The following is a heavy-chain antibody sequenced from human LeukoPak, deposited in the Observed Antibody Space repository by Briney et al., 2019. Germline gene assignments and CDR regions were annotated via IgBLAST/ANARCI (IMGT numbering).Heavy chain of an antibody. J-gene: IGHJ4*02. Sequence: SETLSLTCTVSGGSISSGAYYWSWIRQPPGKGLEWIGSIYYSGSTYYNPSLKSRVTISVDTSKNQFSLKLSSVTTADTAVYYCARDPVDYYDSSGYRTGYWGQGTLVTVSS. CDR2: IYYSGST. CDR1: GGSISSGAYY. CDR3: ARDPVDYYDSSGYRTGY. D-gene: IGHD3-22*01. V-gene: IGHV4-30-4*08.